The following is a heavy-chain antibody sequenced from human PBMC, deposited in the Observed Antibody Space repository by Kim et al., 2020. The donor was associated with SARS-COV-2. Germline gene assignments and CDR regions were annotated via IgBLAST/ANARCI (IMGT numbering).Heavy chain of an antibody. J-gene: IGHJ6*02. CDR2: ISGSGGST. CDR1: GFTFSSYA. V-gene: IGHV3-23*01. Sequence: GGSLRLSCAASGFTFSSYAMSWVRQAPGKGLEWVSAISGSGGSTYYADSVKGRFTISRDNSKNTLYLQMNSLRAEDTAVYYCAKDLSGLLWFGELSGGLDVWGQGTTVTVSS. D-gene: IGHD3-10*01. CDR3: AKDLSGLLWFGELSGGLDV.